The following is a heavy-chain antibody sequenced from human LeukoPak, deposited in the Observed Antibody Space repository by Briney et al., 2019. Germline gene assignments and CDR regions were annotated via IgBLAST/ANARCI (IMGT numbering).Heavy chain of an antibody. CDR3: ALYSSTWY. CDR1: GYTFTTYY. J-gene: IGHJ4*02. D-gene: IGHD6-13*01. V-gene: IGHV1-46*01. Sequence: ASVKVSCKASGYTFTTYYIHWVRQAPGQGLEWMGIINPAGGSTTYAQKFQGRVTMTRDSSTSTVFMEVNSLRSEDTAVYYCALYSSTWYWGQGTLVTVSS. CDR2: INPAGGST.